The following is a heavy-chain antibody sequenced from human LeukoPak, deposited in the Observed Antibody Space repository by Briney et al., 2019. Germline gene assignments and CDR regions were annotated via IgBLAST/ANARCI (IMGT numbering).Heavy chain of an antibody. CDR1: GASISSGTYH. CDR2: VYIGGSA. D-gene: IGHD3/OR15-3a*01. CDR3: ARHLRWTTLDY. Sequence: PSETLSLTCAVSGASISSGTYHWSWIRQPAGKGLEWIGRVYIGGSANYSPSLKSRVTISVETSKNQFSLTLSSVTAADTAVYYCARHLRWTTLDYWGQGTLVTVSS. J-gene: IGHJ4*02. V-gene: IGHV4-61*02.